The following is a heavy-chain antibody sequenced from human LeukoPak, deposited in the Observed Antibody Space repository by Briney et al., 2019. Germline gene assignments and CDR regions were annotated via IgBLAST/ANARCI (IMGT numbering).Heavy chain of an antibody. CDR2: IKEDGSEK. V-gene: IGHV3-7*01. Sequence: PGGSLRLSCAASGFIVSSYWMSWVRQAPGKGLEWVANIKEDGSEKHYIDSVKGRFTISRDNAKNSLYLLMNSLRPEDTAVYYCARDRSRSGDDYELDYWGQGTLATVSS. J-gene: IGHJ4*02. D-gene: IGHD5-12*01. CDR1: GFIVSSYW. CDR3: ARDRSRSGDDYELDY.